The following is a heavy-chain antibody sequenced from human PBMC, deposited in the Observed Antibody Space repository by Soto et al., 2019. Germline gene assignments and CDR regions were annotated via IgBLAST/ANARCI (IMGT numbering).Heavy chain of an antibody. J-gene: IGHJ4*02. Sequence: GGSLRLSCAASGFTFSSYAMSWVRQAPGEGLEWVSAISGSGGSTYYADSVKGRFTISRDNSKNTLYLQMNSLRAEDTAVYYCAKDPAGTTKYYFDYWGQGTLVTVYS. V-gene: IGHV3-23*01. D-gene: IGHD1-7*01. CDR1: GFTFSSYA. CDR2: ISGSGGST. CDR3: AKDPAGTTKYYFDY.